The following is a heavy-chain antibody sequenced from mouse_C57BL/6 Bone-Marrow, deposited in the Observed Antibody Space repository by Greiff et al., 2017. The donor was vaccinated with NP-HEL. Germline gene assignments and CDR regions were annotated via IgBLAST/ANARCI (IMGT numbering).Heavy chain of an antibody. CDR2: INPYNGGT. V-gene: IGHV1-19*01. CDR1: GYTFTDYY. Sequence: VQLQQSGPVLVKPGASVKMSCKASGYTFTDYYMNWVKQSHGKSLEWIGVINPYNGGTSYNQKFKGKATLTVDKSSSTAYMELNSLTSEDSAVDYCASFRRREGYFDVWGTGTTVTVSS. J-gene: IGHJ1*03. CDR3: ASFRRREGYFDV.